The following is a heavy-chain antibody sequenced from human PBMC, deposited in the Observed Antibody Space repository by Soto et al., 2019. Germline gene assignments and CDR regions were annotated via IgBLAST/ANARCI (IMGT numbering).Heavy chain of an antibody. CDR3: ARERSRAAAAAGSYFDY. J-gene: IGHJ4*02. CDR2: IYYSGST. CDR1: GGSISGYY. Sequence: SETLSLTCTVSGGSISGYYWSWIRQPPGKGLEWIGYIYYSGSTNYNPSLKSRVTISVDTSKNQFSLKLSSVTAADTAVYYCARERSRAAAAAGSYFDYWGQGTLVTVSS. D-gene: IGHD6-13*01. V-gene: IGHV4-59*01.